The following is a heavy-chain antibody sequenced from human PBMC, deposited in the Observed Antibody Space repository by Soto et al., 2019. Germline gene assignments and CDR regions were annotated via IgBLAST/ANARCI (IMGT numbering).Heavy chain of an antibody. Sequence: QVQLVQSGAEVKKPGSSVKVSCKAPGGTFSTYAISWVRQAPGQGLEWMGGVIPIFGTPKYAQKFQGRVTITADESTSTGYMKLRSLRSEDTAVYYCARSHGGSSSLDIYYYYYYGMDVWGQGTTVTVSS. CDR2: VIPIFGTP. J-gene: IGHJ6*02. D-gene: IGHD2-15*01. V-gene: IGHV1-69*01. CDR1: GGTFSTYA. CDR3: ARSHGGSSSLDIYYYYYYGMDV.